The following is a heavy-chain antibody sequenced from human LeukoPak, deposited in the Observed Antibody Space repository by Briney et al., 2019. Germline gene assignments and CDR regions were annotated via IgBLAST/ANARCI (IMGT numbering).Heavy chain of an antibody. Sequence: GGSLRLSCAASGFTFNTYSMNWVRQAPGKGLQWVSSISSSSDFIFYADSVKGRFTISRDNAKNSLYLDMDSLRAEDTAVYYCARNLREYSSGYYDGGPDYWGQGSLVTVSS. D-gene: IGHD6-19*01. CDR2: ISSSSDFI. J-gene: IGHJ4*02. CDR3: ARNLREYSSGYYDGGPDY. CDR1: GFTFNTYS. V-gene: IGHV3-21*01.